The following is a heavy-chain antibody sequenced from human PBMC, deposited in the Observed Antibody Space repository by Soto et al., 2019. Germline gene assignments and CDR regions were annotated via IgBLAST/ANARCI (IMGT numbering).Heavy chain of an antibody. Sequence: ASVKVSCKASGYTFTSYGISWVRQAPGQGLEWMGWISAYNGNTNYAQKLQGRVTMTTDTSTSTAYMELRRLRSDDTAVYYCARGPRILAPIHSFLDYWGQGTLVTVSS. CDR1: GYTFTSYG. CDR3: ARGPRILAPIHSFLDY. V-gene: IGHV1-18*01. J-gene: IGHJ4*02. CDR2: ISAYNGNT. D-gene: IGHD2-15*01.